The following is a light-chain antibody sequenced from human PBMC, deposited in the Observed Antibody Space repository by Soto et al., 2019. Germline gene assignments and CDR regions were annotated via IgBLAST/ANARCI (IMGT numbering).Light chain of an antibody. J-gene: IGLJ1*01. CDR1: SSDVGGYNY. Sequence: QSALTQPASVSGSPGQSITISCTGTSSDVGGYNYVSWYQQHPGKAPKLMIYEVTNRPSGVSKRFSGSESGNTASLTISGLQAEDEADYYCSSYTGSSTLGVFGTGTKLTVL. CDR2: EVT. CDR3: SSYTGSSTLGV. V-gene: IGLV2-14*01.